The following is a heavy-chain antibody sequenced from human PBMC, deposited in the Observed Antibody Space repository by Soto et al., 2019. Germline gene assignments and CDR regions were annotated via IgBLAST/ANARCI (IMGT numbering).Heavy chain of an antibody. CDR3: ARGRLFSSSSRGLGYYGMDD. CDR1: GYTFTNYY. J-gene: IGHJ6*02. D-gene: IGHD6-6*01. CDR2: ISPRDGGT. Sequence: ASVKVSCKASGYTFTNYYMHWVRQAPGQGHEWMGIISPRDGGTSNAQKFQGRLTMTADTSTSTLYMKLSSLTSEDTAVYYCARGRLFSSSSRGLGYYGMDDWGHGTTVTVSS. V-gene: IGHV1-46*01.